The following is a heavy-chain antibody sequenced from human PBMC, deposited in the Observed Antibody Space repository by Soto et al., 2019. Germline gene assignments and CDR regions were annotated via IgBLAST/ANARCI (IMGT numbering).Heavy chain of an antibody. Sequence: SETLSLPCTFSGGSITSVGDSCTWIRQSPGKGLEWIGYTYQSGSAYYNPSLKSRVTISVDRSKNQFSLNLTSVTAADTAVYYCARDYYGMDVWGQGTTVTVSS. CDR2: TYQSGSA. V-gene: IGHV4-30-2*06. CDR3: ARDYYGMDV. CDR1: GGSITSVGDS. J-gene: IGHJ6*02.